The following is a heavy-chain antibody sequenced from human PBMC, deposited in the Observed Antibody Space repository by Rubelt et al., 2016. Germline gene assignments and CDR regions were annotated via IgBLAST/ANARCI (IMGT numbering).Heavy chain of an antibody. D-gene: IGHD3-22*01. V-gene: IGHV3-48*03. CDR2: ISDSGTTI. J-gene: IGHJ4*02. Sequence: GGSLRLSCAASGFTFSGYEMNWVRQAPGKGLEWVSYISDSGTTIYYADSVKGRFTISRDNAKNSLYLQMDSLRAEDMAVYYCARGGGSDSSTSFEYWGQGTLVTVSS. CDR3: ARGGGSDSSTSFEY. CDR1: GFTFSGYE.